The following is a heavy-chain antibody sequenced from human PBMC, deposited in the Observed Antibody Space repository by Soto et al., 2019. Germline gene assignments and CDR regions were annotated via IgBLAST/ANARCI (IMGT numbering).Heavy chain of an antibody. Sequence: GGSLRLSCAASGFTFSSYSMNWVRQAPGKGLEWVSSISSSSSYIYYADSVKGRFTISRDNAKNSLYLQMNSLRAEDTSVYYCARVFRLRESLDIDPWGQGTLVTVSS. D-gene: IGHD2-21*01. CDR2: ISSSSSYI. V-gene: IGHV3-21*01. CDR1: GFTFSSYS. CDR3: ARVFRLRESLDIDP. J-gene: IGHJ5*02.